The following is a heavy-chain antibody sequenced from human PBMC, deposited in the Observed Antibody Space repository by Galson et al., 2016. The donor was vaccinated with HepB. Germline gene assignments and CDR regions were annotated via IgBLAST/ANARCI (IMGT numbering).Heavy chain of an antibody. CDR3: AILGSSGAMDV. V-gene: IGHV4-59*08. J-gene: IGHJ6*02. CDR2: IYYSGNT. Sequence: SETLSLTCTVSGGSISSYYWSWIRQPPGKELEWIGNIYYSGNTNYNPSLKSRVTISVDTSENQFSLQLHSVTPEDTAVYYCAILGSSGAMDVWGQGTAVTVSS. CDR1: GGSISSYY. D-gene: IGHD3-16*01.